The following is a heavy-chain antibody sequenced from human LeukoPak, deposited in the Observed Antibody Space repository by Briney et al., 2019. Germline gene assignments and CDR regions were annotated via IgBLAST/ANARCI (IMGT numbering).Heavy chain of an antibody. V-gene: IGHV3-30*18. CDR1: GFTFSSYG. Sequence: GGSLRLSCAASGFTFSSYGMHWVRQAPGKGLEWVAVISYDGSISFYADSVKGRFTISRDNSKNTLYLQMNSLRPGDTALYHCAKDRAYDSSGWGQGTLVTVSS. CDR2: ISYDGSIS. J-gene: IGHJ4*02. D-gene: IGHD3-22*01. CDR3: AKDRAYDSSG.